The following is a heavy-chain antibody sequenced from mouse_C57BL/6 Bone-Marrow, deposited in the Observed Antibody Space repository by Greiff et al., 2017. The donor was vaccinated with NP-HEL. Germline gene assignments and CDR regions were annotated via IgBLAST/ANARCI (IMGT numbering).Heavy chain of an antibody. D-gene: IGHD2-5*01. J-gene: IGHJ1*03. Sequence: EVQLVESGGGLVQPGGSLKLSCAASGFTFSDYYMYWVRQTPEKRLEWVAYISNGGGSTYYPDTVKGRFTISRDNAKNTLYLQMSRLKSEDTAMYYCARRESNFWYFDVWGTGTTVTVSS. CDR1: GFTFSDYY. CDR2: ISNGGGST. V-gene: IGHV5-12*01. CDR3: ARRESNFWYFDV.